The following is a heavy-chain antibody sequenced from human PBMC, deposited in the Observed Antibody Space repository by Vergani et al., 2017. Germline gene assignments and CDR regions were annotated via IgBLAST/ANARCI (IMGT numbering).Heavy chain of an antibody. CDR3: TKGSVYYHDSAGHGYDPYTGFDL. D-gene: IGHD5-12*01. Sequence: VQLQESGPGLVKPSETLTLTCDVSDSSIMTNPYWGWVRQGPGKGLEWVSGISWNSGAVDYADSVRGRFTISRDNAKNSLFLEMNSLRFEDTAVYFCTKGSVYYHDSAGHGYDPYTGFDLWGQGTLVTVSS. CDR2: ISWNSGAV. V-gene: IGHV3-9*01. J-gene: IGHJ3*01. CDR1: DSSIMTNP.